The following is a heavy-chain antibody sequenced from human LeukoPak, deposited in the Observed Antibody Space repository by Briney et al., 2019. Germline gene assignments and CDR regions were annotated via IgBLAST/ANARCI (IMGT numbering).Heavy chain of an antibody. Sequence: ASVKVSCKASGYTFTSYAMNWVRQAPGQGLEWMGWINANTGNPTYAQGFTGRFVFSLDTSVSTAYLQICSLKAEDTAVYYCARDLNYSYGYRYYYGMDVWGQGTTVTVSS. CDR3: ARDLNYSYGYRYYYGMDV. V-gene: IGHV7-4-1*01. J-gene: IGHJ6*02. CDR1: GYTFTSYA. CDR2: INANTGNP. D-gene: IGHD5-18*01.